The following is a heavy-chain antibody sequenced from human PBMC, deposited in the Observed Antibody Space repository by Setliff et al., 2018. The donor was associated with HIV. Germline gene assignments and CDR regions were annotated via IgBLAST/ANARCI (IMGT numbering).Heavy chain of an antibody. D-gene: IGHD2-21*01. J-gene: IGHJ5*02. CDR2: ISYSGST. V-gene: IGHV4-34*01. CDR3: ARGVARQVVIDRWFDP. Sequence: PSETLSLTCAVFGGSFSDFYWSWFRQPPGKGLEWIGEISYSGSTVYNPSLKSRVTMSVDASKNLVSLNLNSVTAADTAIYYCARGVARQVVIDRWFDPWGQGTPVTVSS. CDR1: GGSFSDFY.